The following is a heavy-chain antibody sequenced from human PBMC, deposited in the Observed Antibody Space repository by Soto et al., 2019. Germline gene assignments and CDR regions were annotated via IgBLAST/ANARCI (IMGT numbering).Heavy chain of an antibody. J-gene: IGHJ4*02. D-gene: IGHD3-3*01. CDR2: IIPIFGTA. Sequence: SVKVSCKASGGTFSSYAISWVRQAPGQGLEWMGGIIPIFGTANYAQKFQGRVTITADESTSTAYMELSSLRSEDTAVYYCARGGGDFWSGYKVVTAMYFDYCGQGTLVTVCS. CDR3: ARGGGDFWSGYKVVTAMYFDY. CDR1: GGTFSSYA. V-gene: IGHV1-69*13.